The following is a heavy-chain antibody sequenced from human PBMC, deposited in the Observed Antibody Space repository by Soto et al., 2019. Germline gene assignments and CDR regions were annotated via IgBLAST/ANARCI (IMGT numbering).Heavy chain of an antibody. CDR3: ALYPPVAGFYYFDY. CDR2: ISTYNGNT. Sequence: ASVKVSCKASGYTFTSYDINCVRQAPGQGLEWMGWISTYNGNTNYAQKLQGRVAMTTDTSTSTAYMELRSLRSEDTAVYYCALYPPVAGFYYFDYWGQGTLVTVSS. V-gene: IGHV1-18*01. CDR1: GYTFTSYD. J-gene: IGHJ4*02. D-gene: IGHD6-19*01.